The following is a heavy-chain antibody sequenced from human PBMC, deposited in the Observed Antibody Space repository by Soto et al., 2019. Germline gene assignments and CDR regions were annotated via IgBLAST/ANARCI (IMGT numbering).Heavy chain of an antibody. CDR3: AKDFPLYDSSSYYNYYYYGMDV. V-gene: IGHV3-23*01. Sequence: GGSLRLSCAASGFTFSSYAMSWVRQAPGKGLEWVSAISGSGGSTYYADSVRGRVTISRDNSKNTLYLQMNSLRAEDTAVYYCAKDFPLYDSSSYYNYYYYGMDVWGQGATVTVSS. CDR1: GFTFSSYA. J-gene: IGHJ6*02. D-gene: IGHD3-22*01. CDR2: ISGSGGST.